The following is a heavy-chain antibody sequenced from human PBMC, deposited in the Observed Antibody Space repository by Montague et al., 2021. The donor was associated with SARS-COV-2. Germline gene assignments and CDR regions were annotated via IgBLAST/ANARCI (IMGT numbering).Heavy chain of an antibody. D-gene: IGHD5-12*01. CDR3: LREPRYRGNDFYGMDV. CDR1: GFTFSSYD. V-gene: IGHV3-13*01. CDR2: INIVGDT. J-gene: IGHJ6*02. Sequence: SLRLSCAASGFTFSSYDMHWVRQVTGEGLEWVSAINIVGDTYYSASVXGRFTISRENAKNSLYLQMNSLRAADTAVYYCLREPRYRGNDFYGMDVWGQGTTVTVSS.